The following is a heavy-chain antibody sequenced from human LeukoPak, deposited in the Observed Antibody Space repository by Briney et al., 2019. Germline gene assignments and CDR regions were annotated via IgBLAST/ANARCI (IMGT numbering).Heavy chain of an antibody. Sequence: GGSLRLSCAASGFNFSSYGMHWVRQAPGKGLEWVAVIWYDGSNQYYADSVEGRFTISRDNPKSTLYLQMNSLRAEDTAVYYCARDFQQWLVLSEYFQHWGQGTLVTVSS. D-gene: IGHD6-19*01. CDR2: IWYDGSNQ. CDR1: GFNFSSYG. CDR3: ARDFQQWLVLSEYFQH. J-gene: IGHJ1*01. V-gene: IGHV3-33*01.